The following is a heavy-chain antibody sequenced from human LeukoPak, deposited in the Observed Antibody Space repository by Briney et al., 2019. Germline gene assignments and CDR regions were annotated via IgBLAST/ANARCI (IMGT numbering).Heavy chain of an antibody. Sequence: SQTLSLTCTVSGGSVSSGDYYWAWIRQPPGTGLEWIGSIHYGGTTHYNPSLQSRVTISADTSKNQFALDLRSVTAADTAVYYCTRDIGDFVSDFWGQGTLVTVSS. CDR2: IHYGGTT. CDR3: TRDIGDFVSDF. D-gene: IGHD2-21*02. J-gene: IGHJ4*02. CDR1: GGSVSSGDYY. V-gene: IGHV4-39*02.